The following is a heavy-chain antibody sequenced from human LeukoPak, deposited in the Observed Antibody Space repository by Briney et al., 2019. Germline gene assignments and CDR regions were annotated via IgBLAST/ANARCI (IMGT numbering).Heavy chain of an antibody. CDR3: ARVLGYYDILTGYGHYFDY. V-gene: IGHV4-59*01. CDR1: GGSIRGYY. CDR2: IYSSGST. D-gene: IGHD3-9*01. J-gene: IGHJ4*02. Sequence: SETLSLTCNVSGGSIRGYYWSWIRQPPGKGLEWIGYIYSSGSTNYSPSLKSRVTMSVDTSKNQFSLKVSSVTAADTAVYYCARVLGYYDILTGYGHYFDYWGQGTLVTVSS.